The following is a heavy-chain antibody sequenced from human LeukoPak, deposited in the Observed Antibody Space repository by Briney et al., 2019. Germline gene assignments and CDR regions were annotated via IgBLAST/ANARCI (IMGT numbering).Heavy chain of an antibody. D-gene: IGHD2-2*01. V-gene: IGHV3-20*04. CDR1: GFTFDDYG. CDR3: ARGGYCSSTSCYGYYYYYMDV. Sequence: GGSLRLSCAASGFTFDDYGMSWVRQAPGKRLEWVSGINWNGGSTGYADSVKGRFTISRDNAKNSLYLQMNSLRAEDTALYYCARGGYCSSTSCYGYYYYYMDVWGKGTTVTVSS. CDR2: INWNGGST. J-gene: IGHJ6*03.